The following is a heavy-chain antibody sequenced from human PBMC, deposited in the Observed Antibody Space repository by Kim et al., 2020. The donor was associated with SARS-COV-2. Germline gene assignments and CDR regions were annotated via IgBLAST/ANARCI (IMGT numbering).Heavy chain of an antibody. CDR2: INPNTGDT. J-gene: IGHJ4*02. Sequence: ASVKVSCKASGYTFSGYFMHWVRQAPGQGLEWMGWINPNTGDTYYAQKFQGRVTMARDTSITTAYMELSSLRSGDTAMYYCASSGTFGDVIAFPYWGQGTLVPSPQ. V-gene: IGHV1-2*02. CDR1: GYTFSGYF. CDR3: ASSGTFGDVIAFPY. D-gene: IGHD3-16*01.